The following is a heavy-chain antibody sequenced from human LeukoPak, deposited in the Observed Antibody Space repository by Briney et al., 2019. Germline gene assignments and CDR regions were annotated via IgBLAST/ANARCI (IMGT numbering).Heavy chain of an antibody. Sequence: GGSLRLSCSASGFTFSNYWMSWVRQAPGKGLEWVANIKQDESEKYYVDFVKGRFTISRDNAKSSLYLQMNSLRAEDTAVYYCARALDSSSSRYQAFEEWGQGTLVAVSS. CDR3: ARALDSSSSRYQAFEE. CDR1: GFTFSNYW. V-gene: IGHV3-7*01. D-gene: IGHD2-2*01. J-gene: IGHJ4*02. CDR2: IKQDESEK.